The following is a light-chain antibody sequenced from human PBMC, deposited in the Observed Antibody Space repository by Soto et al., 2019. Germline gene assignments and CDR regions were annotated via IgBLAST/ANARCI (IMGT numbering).Light chain of an antibody. CDR1: QSITSTY. V-gene: IGKV3-20*01. Sequence: DIVLTQSPGTLSLSSGERATLSCSASQSITSTYLAWYQQKPGQAPRLLIYGASSRASGIPDRFSGSGSGTDLTLTISRLEPEDFAVYYCQQYGSSPPFTFGPGTKVDIK. CDR3: QQYGSSPPFT. J-gene: IGKJ3*01. CDR2: GAS.